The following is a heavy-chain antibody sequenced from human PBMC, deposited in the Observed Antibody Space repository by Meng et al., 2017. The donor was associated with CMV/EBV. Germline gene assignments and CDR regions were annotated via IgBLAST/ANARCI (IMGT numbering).Heavy chain of an antibody. D-gene: IGHD5-24*01. V-gene: IGHV3-30*09. CDR1: GFTFSTYA. J-gene: IGHJ4*02. CDR2: ISYDGSDK. CDR3: ARDGDNVEMATISLDY. Sequence: GESLKISCAASGFTFSTYAMHWVRQAPGKGLEWVAVISYDGSDKYYADSVKGRFAISRDNSKSTLYLQVNSLRAEDTALYCCARDGDNVEMATISLDYWGQGTLVTVSS.